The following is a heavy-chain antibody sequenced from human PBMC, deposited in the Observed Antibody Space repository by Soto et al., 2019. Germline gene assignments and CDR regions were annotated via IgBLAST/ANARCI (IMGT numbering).Heavy chain of an antibody. Sequence: QVQLVQSGAEVKKPGSSVKVSCKASGGTFSSYAISWVRQAPGQGLEWMGGIIPIFGTANYAQKFQGRVTISDDESTSTAYMELSSMRCEDRAVYYCAREYSSGYYYFGYWGQGTLVTVSS. CDR1: GGTFSSYA. D-gene: IGHD3-22*01. CDR3: AREYSSGYYYFGY. J-gene: IGHJ4*02. CDR2: IIPIFGTA. V-gene: IGHV1-69*12.